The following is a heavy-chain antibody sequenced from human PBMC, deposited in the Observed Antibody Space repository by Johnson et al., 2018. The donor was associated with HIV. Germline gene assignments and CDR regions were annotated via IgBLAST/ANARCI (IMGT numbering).Heavy chain of an antibody. CDR3: ARVGANFDALDI. CDR1: GFTFDDYG. V-gene: IGHV3-20*04. J-gene: IGHJ3*02. CDR2: INWNGGST. D-gene: IGHD4/OR15-4a*01. Sequence: VQLVESGGGVVRPGGSLRLSCAASGFTFDDYGMSWVRQAPGKGLEWVSDINWNGGSTGYADSVKGRFTISRDNSKNSLFLQMNSLRAEDTAVYYCARVGANFDALDIWGQGTMVTVSS.